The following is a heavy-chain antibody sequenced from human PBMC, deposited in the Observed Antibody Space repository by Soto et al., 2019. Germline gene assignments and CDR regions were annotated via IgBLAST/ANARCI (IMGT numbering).Heavy chain of an antibody. J-gene: IGHJ4*02. Sequence: GESLKISCAASGFTFSSYAMHWVRQAPGKGLEWVAVISYDGSNKYYADSVKGRFTISRDNSKNTLYLQMNSLRAEDTAVYYCARESPTTVVNSGGYFDYWGQGTLVTVSS. CDR2: ISYDGSNK. CDR3: ARESPTTVVNSGGYFDY. D-gene: IGHD4-17*01. V-gene: IGHV3-30-3*01. CDR1: GFTFSSYA.